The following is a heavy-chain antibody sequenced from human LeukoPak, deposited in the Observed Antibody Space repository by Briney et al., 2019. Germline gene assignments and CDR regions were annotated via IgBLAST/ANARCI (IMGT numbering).Heavy chain of an antibody. V-gene: IGHV3-23*01. CDR1: GFTFSSYA. CDR3: AKGNTAVAGSYFDY. CDR2: ISGSDGST. Sequence: PGGSLRLSCAASGFTFSSYAMSWVRQAPGKGLKWVSAISGSDGSTFYADSVKGRFTISRDNSKNTLYLQMNSPRAEDTAVYYCAKGNTAVAGSYFDYWSQGTLVTVSS. J-gene: IGHJ4*02. D-gene: IGHD6-19*01.